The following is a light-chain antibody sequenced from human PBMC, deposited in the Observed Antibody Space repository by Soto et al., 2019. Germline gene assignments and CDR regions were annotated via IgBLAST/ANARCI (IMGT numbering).Light chain of an antibody. Sequence: SVLTQPASVSGSPGQSITISCSGTSRDIGAYNLVSWYQQPPGKAPKLLIYEVRNRPSGISYRFSGSKSGTTASLTISSLLPEDEADYYCSAYTSSSTLVFGGGTKVTVL. CDR1: SRDIGAYNL. V-gene: IGLV2-14*01. CDR3: SAYTSSSTLV. J-gene: IGLJ2*01. CDR2: EVR.